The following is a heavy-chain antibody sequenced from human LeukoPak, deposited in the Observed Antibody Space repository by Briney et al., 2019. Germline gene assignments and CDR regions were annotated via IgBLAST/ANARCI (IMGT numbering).Heavy chain of an antibody. V-gene: IGHV1-3*01. CDR2: INAGNANT. CDR1: EYTFTSYA. Sequence: GASVKVSCKASEYTFTSYAMHWVRQAPGHRLEWMGWINAGNANTKYSQKFQGRITITRDTSASTAYMELSSLRSEDTAVYYCARGPHITMVRGPVGNWFDPWGQGTLVTVSS. D-gene: IGHD3-10*01. J-gene: IGHJ5*02. CDR3: ARGPHITMVRGPVGNWFDP.